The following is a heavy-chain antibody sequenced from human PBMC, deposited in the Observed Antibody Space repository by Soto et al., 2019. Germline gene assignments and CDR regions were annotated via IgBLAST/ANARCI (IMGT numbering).Heavy chain of an antibody. CDR3: ARWDIAVAGPLL. D-gene: IGHD6-19*01. J-gene: IGHJ4*02. CDR1: GGYISSGGFY. CDR2: IYYSGST. Sequence: PPETLSLTCTVSGGYISSGGFYWRWFRQQPGKGLEWIGYIYYSGSTNYNPSLKSRVTISVDTSKNKFSLKLSSVTAADSAVYYYARWDIAVAGPLLWGQGTLVTVSS. V-gene: IGHV4-31*03.